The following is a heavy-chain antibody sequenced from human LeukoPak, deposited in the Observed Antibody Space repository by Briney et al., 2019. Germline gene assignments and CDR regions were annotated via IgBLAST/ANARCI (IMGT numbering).Heavy chain of an antibody. V-gene: IGHV3-33*01. D-gene: IGHD4-23*01. CDR2: IWYDGSNK. Sequence: PGRSLRLSCAASGFTFSSYGMHWVRQAPGKGVEWVAVIWYDGSNKYYADSVKGRFTISRDNSKNTLYLQMNSLRAEDTAVYYCARDQGGGNFASDYWGQGTLVTVSS. CDR1: GFTFSSYG. CDR3: ARDQGGGNFASDY. J-gene: IGHJ4*02.